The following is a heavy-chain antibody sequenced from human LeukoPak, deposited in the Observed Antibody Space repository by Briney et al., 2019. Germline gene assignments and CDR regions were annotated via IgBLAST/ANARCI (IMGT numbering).Heavy chain of an antibody. CDR1: GFTFTSSA. J-gene: IGHJ3*02. CDR3: ARDLTVTDDAFDI. D-gene: IGHD4-17*01. Sequence: SVKVSCKASGFTFTSSAMQWVRQARGQRLEWIGWIVVGSGNTSYAQKFQGRVTMTRDTSTSTVYMELSSLRSEDTAVYYCARDLTVTDDAFDIWGQGTMVTVSS. V-gene: IGHV1-58*02. CDR2: IVVGSGNT.